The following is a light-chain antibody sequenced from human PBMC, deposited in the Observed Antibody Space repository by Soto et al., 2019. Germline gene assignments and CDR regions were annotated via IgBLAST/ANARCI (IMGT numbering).Light chain of an antibody. V-gene: IGKV1-39*01. CDR2: AAS. CDR3: HQNYSTPPLT. CDR1: QSISSY. Sequence: DIQMTQSPSSLSASVGERVTITCRASQSISSYLNWYQQKPGKAPKLLIYAASSLKSGVPSRFSGSRSCTDFTLTISSLLHEDFATFYCHQNYSTPPLTFGRGTKVEIK. J-gene: IGKJ4*01.